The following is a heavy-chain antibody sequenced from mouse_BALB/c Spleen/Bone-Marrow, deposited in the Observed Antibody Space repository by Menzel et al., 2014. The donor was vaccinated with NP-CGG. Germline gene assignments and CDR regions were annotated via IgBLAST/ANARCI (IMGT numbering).Heavy chain of an antibody. J-gene: IGHJ2*01. CDR2: INPSNGRT. Sequence: QVQLQQSGAELVKPGASVKLSCKASGYTFTSYWMHWVKQRPGQGLEWIGEINPSNGRTNYNEKFKSKATLTVDKSSSTAYMQLSSLTPEDSAVYYCARTYFDYWGQGTTLIVSS. CDR3: ARTYFDY. V-gene: IGHV1S81*02. CDR1: GYTFTSYW.